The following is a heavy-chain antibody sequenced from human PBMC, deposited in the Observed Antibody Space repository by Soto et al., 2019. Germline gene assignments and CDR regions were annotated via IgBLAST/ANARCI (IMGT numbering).Heavy chain of an antibody. D-gene: IGHD2-15*01. CDR1: GGTFSSYA. V-gene: IGHV1-69*01. J-gene: IGHJ4*02. CDR3: ARDRHCSGGSCALAY. Sequence: QVQLVQSGAEVKKPGSSVKVSCKASGGTFSSYAISWVRQAPGQGLEWMGGIIPIFGTANYAQKFQGRVTITADESTSTAYMELSRLRSEDTAVYYCARDRHCSGGSCALAYWGQGTLVTVSS. CDR2: IIPIFGTA.